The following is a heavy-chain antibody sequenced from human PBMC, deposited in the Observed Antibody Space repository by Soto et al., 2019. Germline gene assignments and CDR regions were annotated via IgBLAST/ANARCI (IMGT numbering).Heavy chain of an antibody. Sequence: GGSLRLSSTDFGCTFSSYAMHWVSQTPGKGLEWVAVISYDGSNKYYADSVKGRFTISRDNSKNTLYLQMNSLRAEDTAVYYCARDRRVYGSGSWYFDYWGQGTLVTVSS. D-gene: IGHD3-10*01. CDR3: ARDRRVYGSGSWYFDY. CDR2: ISYDGSNK. CDR1: GCTFSSYA. J-gene: IGHJ4*02. V-gene: IGHV3-30-3*01.